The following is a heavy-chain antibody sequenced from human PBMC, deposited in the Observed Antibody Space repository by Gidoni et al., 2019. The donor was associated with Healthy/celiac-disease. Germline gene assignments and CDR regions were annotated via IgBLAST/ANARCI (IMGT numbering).Heavy chain of an antibody. J-gene: IGHJ6*02. CDR1: GYPFTIYA. V-gene: IGHV1-8*01. Sequence: QVQLVQSGAEVTKPGASLKVSCMSSGYPFTIYAINWVRQAHGQGLEWMGWMNPNSGNTGYAQKFQGRVTMTRNTSISTVYMELSSLRSEDTAVYYCARGDIVVVPAAPAVYYGMDVWGQGTTVTVSS. CDR3: ARGDIVVVPAAPAVYYGMDV. D-gene: IGHD2-2*01. CDR2: MNPNSGNT.